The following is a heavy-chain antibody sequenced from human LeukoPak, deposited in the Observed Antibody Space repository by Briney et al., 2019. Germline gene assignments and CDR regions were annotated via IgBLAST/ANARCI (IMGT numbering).Heavy chain of an antibody. D-gene: IGHD3-9*01. J-gene: IGHJ4*02. CDR2: IYYSGST. Sequence: SETLSLACTVSGGSISSYYWSWIRQPPGKGLEWIGYIYYSGSTNYNPSLKSRVTISVDTSKNQFSLKLSSVTAADTAVYYCARLGQNYDILTGYYNGYYFDYWGQGTLVTVSS. CDR3: ARLGQNYDILTGYYNGYYFDY. V-gene: IGHV4-59*01. CDR1: GGSISSYY.